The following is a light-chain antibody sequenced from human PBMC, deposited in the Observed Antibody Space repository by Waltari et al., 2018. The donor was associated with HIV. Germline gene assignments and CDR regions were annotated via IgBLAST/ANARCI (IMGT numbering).Light chain of an antibody. J-gene: IGLJ3*02. CDR3: SSYTSLTTLV. CDR2: DVP. CDR1: SGDVLNFNY. Sequence: QSALTQPGSLSGSPGQSITFSCTGTSGDVLNFNYVSWYQQHPGKAPTLLIYDVPQRPSGVSSRFSGAKSGNTASLTISGLQHDDEAHYYCSSYTSLTTLVFGGGTKVTVL. V-gene: IGLV2-14*03.